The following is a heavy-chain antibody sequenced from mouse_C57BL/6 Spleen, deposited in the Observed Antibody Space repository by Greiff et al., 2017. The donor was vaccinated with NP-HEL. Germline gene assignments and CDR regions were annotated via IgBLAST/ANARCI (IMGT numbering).Heavy chain of an antibody. J-gene: IGHJ4*01. CDR3: TKGAMDY. Sequence: EVQLQQSGAELVRPGASVKLSCTASGFNIKDDYMHWVKQRPEQGLEWIGWIDPENGDTEYASKFQGKATITADTSANTAYLQLSSLTSEDTAVYYCTKGAMDYWGQGTSVTVSS. CDR2: IDPENGDT. CDR1: GFNIKDDY. V-gene: IGHV14-4*01.